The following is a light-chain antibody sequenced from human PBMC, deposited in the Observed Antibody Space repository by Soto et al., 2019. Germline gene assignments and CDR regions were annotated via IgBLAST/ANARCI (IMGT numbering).Light chain of an antibody. CDR1: PTITKD. Sequence: QITQSPFSLSASVGDRVTITRPASPTITKDLNWDQQKSGQAPKLLINAASTLRSGVPSRFSGSGSGTDFTLTIDSLQPEDFATYYCQQSYNSPFNFGPGTKVDMK. CDR2: AAS. J-gene: IGKJ3*01. CDR3: QQSYNSPFN. V-gene: IGKV1-39*01.